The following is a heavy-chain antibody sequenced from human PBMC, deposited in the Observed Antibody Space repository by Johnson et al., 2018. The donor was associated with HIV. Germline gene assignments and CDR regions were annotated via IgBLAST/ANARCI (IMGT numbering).Heavy chain of an antibody. J-gene: IGHJ3*02. V-gene: IGHV3-30-3*01. CDR3: ARVGGGSSSNAFDI. CDR2: ISYDGSNK. D-gene: IGHD2-15*01. CDR1: GFTFSSYA. Sequence: QVQLVESGGGVVQPGRSLRLSCAASGFTFSSYAMHWVRQAPGKGLEWVAVISYDGSNKYYADSVKGRFTISRDNSKNTLYLQMNSLRAEDTAVYYCARVGGGSSSNAFDIWGQGTLVTVSS.